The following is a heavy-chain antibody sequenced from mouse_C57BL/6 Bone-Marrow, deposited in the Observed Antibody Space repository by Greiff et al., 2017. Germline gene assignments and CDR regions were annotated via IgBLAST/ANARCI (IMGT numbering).Heavy chain of an antibody. CDR3: AALRLSYY. J-gene: IGHJ2*01. CDR1: GYTFTSYG. CDR2: IYPSSGST. D-gene: IGHD1-2*01. V-gene: IGHV1-81*01. Sequence: QVHVKQSGAELARPGASVKLSCKASGYTFTSYGISWVKQRTGQGLEWIGEIYPSSGSTYYNEKFKGKATLTADKSSSTAYMELRSLTSEDSAVYFGAALRLSYYWGQGTTLTVSS.